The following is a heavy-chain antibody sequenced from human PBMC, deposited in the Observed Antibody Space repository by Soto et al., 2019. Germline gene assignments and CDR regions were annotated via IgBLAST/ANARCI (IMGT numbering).Heavy chain of an antibody. J-gene: IGHJ5*02. CDR1: GGSISSGGYY. V-gene: IGHV4-31*03. Sequence: SETLSLTCTVSGGSISSGGYYWSWIRQHPGKGLEWIGYIYYSGSTYYNPSLKSRVTISVDTSKNQFSLKLSSVTAADTAVYYCARVSVTWFGELDWFDPWGQGTLVTVSS. D-gene: IGHD3-10*01. CDR3: ARVSVTWFGELDWFDP. CDR2: IYYSGST.